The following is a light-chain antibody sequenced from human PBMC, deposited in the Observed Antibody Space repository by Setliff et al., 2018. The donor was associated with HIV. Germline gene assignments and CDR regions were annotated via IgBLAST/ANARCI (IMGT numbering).Light chain of an antibody. CDR3: NSFTSRSTYV. Sequence: QSVLTQPASVSGSPGQSITISCTGTSSDVGRYKYVSWYQQHPGKAPKLMIFDVSNRASGVSNRFSGSKSGNTASLTISGLQAEDEADYYCNSFTSRSTYVFGAGTKVTVL. CDR1: SSDVGRYKY. V-gene: IGLV2-14*03. J-gene: IGLJ1*01. CDR2: DVS.